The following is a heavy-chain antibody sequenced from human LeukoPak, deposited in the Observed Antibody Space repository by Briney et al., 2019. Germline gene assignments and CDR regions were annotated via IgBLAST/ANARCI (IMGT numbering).Heavy chain of an antibody. CDR2: IYYSGST. Sequence: SQTLSLTCTVSGGSISSGDYYWSWIRQPPGKGLEWIGYIYYSGSTYYNPSLKSRVTISVDTSKNQFSRKLSSVTAADTAVYYCARDQPSSSRYMDVWGKGTTVTVSS. CDR1: GGSISSGDYY. CDR3: ARDQPSSSRYMDV. J-gene: IGHJ6*03. V-gene: IGHV4-30-4*08. D-gene: IGHD6-13*01.